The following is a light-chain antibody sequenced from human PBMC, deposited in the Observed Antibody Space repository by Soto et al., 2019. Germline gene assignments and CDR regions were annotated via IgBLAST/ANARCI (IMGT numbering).Light chain of an antibody. Sequence: EIVMTQSPATLSASPGERATLSCRASQSVSSLLAWYQQKPGQAPRLLIYGASSRATGIPDRFSGSGSGTDFTLIISSLEPEDFAVYYCQQRSSWPITFGQGTRLEIK. J-gene: IGKJ5*01. V-gene: IGKV3-11*01. CDR2: GAS. CDR3: QQRSSWPIT. CDR1: QSVSSL.